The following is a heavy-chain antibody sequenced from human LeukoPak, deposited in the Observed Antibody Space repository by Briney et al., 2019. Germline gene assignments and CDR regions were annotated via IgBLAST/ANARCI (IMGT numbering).Heavy chain of an antibody. J-gene: IGHJ4*02. CDR3: ARLFLTGYAVYLDY. CDR2: IFYSGSI. V-gene: IGHV4-4*02. CDR1: GGSISTYNW. D-gene: IGHD3-9*01. Sequence: SGTLSLTCAVSGGSISTYNWWSWVRQPPGKGLEWIGEIFYSGSINYNPSLKSRVTLSLDKSKNQFSLQLSSVTAADTAMYYCARLFLTGYAVYLDYRGQGTLVTVSS.